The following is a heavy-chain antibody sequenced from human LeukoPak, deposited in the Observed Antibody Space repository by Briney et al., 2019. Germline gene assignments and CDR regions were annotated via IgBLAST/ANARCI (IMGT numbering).Heavy chain of an antibody. J-gene: IGHJ3*02. D-gene: IGHD1-26*01. Sequence: SETLSLTCTVSGGSIGSYYWSWIRQPPGKGLEWIGYIYYSGSTNYNPSLKSRVTISVDTSKNQFSLKLSSVTAADTAVYYCARDGGSYYDIWGQGTMVTVSS. CDR3: ARDGGSYYDI. CDR1: GGSIGSYY. V-gene: IGHV4-59*01. CDR2: IYYSGST.